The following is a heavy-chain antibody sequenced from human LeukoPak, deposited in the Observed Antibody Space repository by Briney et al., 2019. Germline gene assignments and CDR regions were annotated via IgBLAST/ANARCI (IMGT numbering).Heavy chain of an antibody. CDR3: ARVSRGNSVGGDY. J-gene: IGHJ4*02. V-gene: IGHV4-34*01. CDR2: INHSGST. Sequence: PSQTLSLTCAVYGGSFSGYYWSCIRDPPGKGLEWSGEINHSGSTNYNPSLTSRVTISVDTSKNQFSLKLSSVTAADTAMYYCARVSRGNSVGGDYWGQGTLVTVSS. CDR1: GGSFSGYY. D-gene: IGHD4-23*01.